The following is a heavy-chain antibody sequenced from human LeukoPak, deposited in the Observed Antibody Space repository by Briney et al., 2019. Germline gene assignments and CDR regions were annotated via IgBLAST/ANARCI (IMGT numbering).Heavy chain of an antibody. CDR3: ARGKPQPPSTYYDFWSGYYNPLYYFDY. CDR2: IYYSGST. D-gene: IGHD3-3*01. J-gene: IGHJ4*02. Sequence: SETLSLTCTVSGGSISSYYWSWIRQPPGKGLEWIGYIYYSGSTNYNPPLKSRVTISVDTSKNQFSLKLSSVTAADTAVYYCARGKPQPPSTYYDFWSGYYNPLYYFDYWGQGTLVTVSS. V-gene: IGHV4-59*08. CDR1: GGSISSYY.